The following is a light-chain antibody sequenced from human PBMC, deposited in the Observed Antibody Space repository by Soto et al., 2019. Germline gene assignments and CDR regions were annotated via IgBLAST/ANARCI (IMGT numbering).Light chain of an antibody. V-gene: IGLV2-14*01. Sequence: QSALTQPASVSGSPGQSITISCTGTSSDVGNYNYVSWFQQHPGKAPKLMIYEVSNRPSGVSNRFSGSKSGNTASLTISGLQAEDEADYYCNSCTDTTRLIFGGGTKLTVL. CDR3: NSCTDTTRLI. CDR1: SSDVGNYNY. J-gene: IGLJ2*01. CDR2: EVS.